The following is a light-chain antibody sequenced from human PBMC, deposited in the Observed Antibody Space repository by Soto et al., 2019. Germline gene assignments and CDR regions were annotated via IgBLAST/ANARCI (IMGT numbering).Light chain of an antibody. Sequence: EIVMTQSPASLSVSPGERVTLSCRARQSVNSHLAWYQQKPGQAPRLLILGESTRATGTPARFSGSGSGTDFTLTITSLQSEDFAVYYCQQYNEWPLTVGGGTKVEIK. CDR2: GES. CDR3: QQYNEWPLT. J-gene: IGKJ4*01. CDR1: QSVNSH. V-gene: IGKV3D-15*01.